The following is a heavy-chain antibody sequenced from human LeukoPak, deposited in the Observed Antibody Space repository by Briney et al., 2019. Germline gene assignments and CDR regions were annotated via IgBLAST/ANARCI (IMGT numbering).Heavy chain of an antibody. J-gene: IGHJ4*02. CDR1: GFTSSSYG. CDR2: IRYDGSDK. V-gene: IGHV3-30*02. Sequence: GESLRLSCAASGFTSSSYGMHWVRQAPGRGLEWVAFIRYDGSDKYYSDSVKGRFTISRDNSKNTLYLQVNSLRAEDTAVYYCAKDSTYSLDYWGQGTLVTVSS. CDR3: AKDSTYSLDY. D-gene: IGHD2-15*01.